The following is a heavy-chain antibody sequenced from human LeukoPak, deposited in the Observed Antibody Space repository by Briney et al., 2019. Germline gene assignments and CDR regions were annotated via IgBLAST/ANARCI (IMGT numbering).Heavy chain of an antibody. Sequence: SETLSLTCTVSGGSISSSSYYWGWIRQPPGKGLEWIGSIYYSGSTYYNPSLKSRVTISVDTSKNQFSLKLSSVTAADTAVYYCASLIADCGGDCYGPPFDYWGQGTLVTVSS. D-gene: IGHD2-21*02. CDR3: ASLIADCGGDCYGPPFDY. CDR1: GGSISSSSYY. CDR2: IYYSGST. J-gene: IGHJ4*02. V-gene: IGHV4-39*07.